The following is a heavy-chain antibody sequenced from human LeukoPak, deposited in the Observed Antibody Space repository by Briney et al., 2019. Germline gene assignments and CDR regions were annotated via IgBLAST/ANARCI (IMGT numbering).Heavy chain of an antibody. Sequence: GESLNISCKGSGYSFTNYWIGWVRQMPGKGLEWMGIIYPGDSDTRYSPSFQGQVTISADKSIRIAYLQWSSLKASDTAMYYCARSQGYCSGDSCLQGDWFDPWGQGTLVTVSS. CDR2: IYPGDSDT. CDR3: ARSQGYCSGDSCLQGDWFDP. J-gene: IGHJ5*02. V-gene: IGHV5-51*01. D-gene: IGHD2-15*01. CDR1: GYSFTNYW.